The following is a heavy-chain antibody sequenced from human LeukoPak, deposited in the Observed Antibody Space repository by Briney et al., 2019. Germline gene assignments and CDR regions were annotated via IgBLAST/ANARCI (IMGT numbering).Heavy chain of an antibody. CDR2: ISSSSSTI. Sequence: PGGSLRLSCAASGFTFSSYSMNWVRQAPGKGLEWVSYISSSSSTIYYADSVKGRFTISRDNSKNSLYLQMNSLRTEDTSLYYCAKSRNYGSGSYLDYWGPGTLVTVSS. CDR1: GFTFSSYS. D-gene: IGHD3-10*01. V-gene: IGHV3-48*04. J-gene: IGHJ4*02. CDR3: AKSRNYGSGSYLDY.